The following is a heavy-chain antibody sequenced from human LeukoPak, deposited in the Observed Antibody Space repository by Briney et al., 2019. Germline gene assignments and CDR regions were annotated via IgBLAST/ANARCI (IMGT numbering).Heavy chain of an antibody. J-gene: IGHJ4*02. CDR3: ARPPYGGVDY. CDR1: GLTVSSY. V-gene: IGHV3-66*04. Sequence: GGSLRLSCAASGLTVSSYMSWVRQAPGKGLEWVTVIYSGGSIYYADSVKGRFTISRDKSKNTLYLQMNSLRAEDTAVYYCARPPYGGVDYWGQGTLVTVSS. CDR2: IYSGGSI. D-gene: IGHD4-23*01.